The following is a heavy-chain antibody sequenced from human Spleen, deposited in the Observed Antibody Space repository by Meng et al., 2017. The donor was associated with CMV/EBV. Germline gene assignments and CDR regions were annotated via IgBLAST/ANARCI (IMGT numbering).Heavy chain of an antibody. Sequence: GESLKISCVASGFSFSQSWIYWVRQAPGKGLMWVSRIDRDGAVTNYADSVKGRFTISRDNSRNTLHLQMDSLRAEDTAVYYCARANRIIMSRKVIRGFDIWGQGTMVTVSS. D-gene: IGHD3-10*01. CDR1: GFSFSQSW. V-gene: IGHV3-74*01. J-gene: IGHJ3*02. CDR2: IDRDGAVT. CDR3: ARANRIIMSRKVIRGFDI.